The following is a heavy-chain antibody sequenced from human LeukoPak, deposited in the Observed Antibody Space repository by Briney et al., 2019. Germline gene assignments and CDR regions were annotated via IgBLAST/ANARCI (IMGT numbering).Heavy chain of an antibody. D-gene: IGHD2-8*01. CDR1: GYTFTSNY. CDR3: ARDLYDNRDY. CDR2: ISPSGGST. J-gene: IGHJ4*02. V-gene: IGHV1-46*01. Sequence: ASVKVSCKAFGYTFTSNYMHWVRQAPGQGPEWMGVISPSGGSTTYAQKFQGRVTLTRDTSISTAYMELSRLRSDDTAVYYCARDLYDNRDYWGQGTLVTVSS.